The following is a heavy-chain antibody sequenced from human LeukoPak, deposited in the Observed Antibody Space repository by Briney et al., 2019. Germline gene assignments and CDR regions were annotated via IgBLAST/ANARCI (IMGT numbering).Heavy chain of an antibody. CDR1: GFRSDDYG. CDR2: ISWNSGSI. CDR3: VRGLGDFWREGAFDI. Sequence: SLRLSCEGSGFRSDDYGMSWVRQVPGKGLKGVSGISWNSGSIGYEDSVKGRFTISRDHAKNSLYLQMNSLRVEDMALYYCVRGLGDFWREGAFDIWRQGTIVTVSS. D-gene: IGHD3-3*01. J-gene: IGHJ3*02. V-gene: IGHV3-9*03.